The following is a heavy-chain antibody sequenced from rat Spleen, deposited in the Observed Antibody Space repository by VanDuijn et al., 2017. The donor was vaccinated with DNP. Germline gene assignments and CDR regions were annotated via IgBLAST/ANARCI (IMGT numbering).Heavy chain of an antibody. CDR1: GITFSDHN. CDR2: ISYDGSDT. Sequence: EVQLVESGGGLVQPGRSLKLSCAVSGITFSDHNMAWVRQAPKKSLEWVAIISYDGSDTYYRDSVKGRFIISRDNAQSTLYLQMDSLRSEDTATYYCTRHRTIMPYYYAMDAWGQGASVTVSS. V-gene: IGHV5-7*01. J-gene: IGHJ4*01. D-gene: IGHD1-12*01. CDR3: TRHRTIMPYYYAMDA.